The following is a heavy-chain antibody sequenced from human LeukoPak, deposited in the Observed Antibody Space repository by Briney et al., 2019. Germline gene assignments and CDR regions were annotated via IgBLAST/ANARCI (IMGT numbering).Heavy chain of an antibody. CDR1: GFTFSSYG. CDR3: ARGRGSGSYRSIPKGP. J-gene: IGHJ5*02. Sequence: GGSLRLSCAASGFTFSSYGMHWVRQAPGKGLEWVAFIRYDGSNKYYADSVKGRFTISRDNSKNTLYLQMNGLRAEDTAVYYCARGRGSGSYRSIPKGPWGQGTLVTVSS. CDR2: IRYDGSNK. D-gene: IGHD1-26*01. V-gene: IGHV3-30*02.